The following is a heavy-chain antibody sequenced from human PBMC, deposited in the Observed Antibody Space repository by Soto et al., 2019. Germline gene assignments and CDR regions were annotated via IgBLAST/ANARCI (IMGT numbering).Heavy chain of an antibody. CDR3: ARATDKDIVVVVAATELFSLVPHLDY. J-gene: IGHJ4*02. CDR1: GGSISSGGYY. Sequence: SETLCLTCTVAGGSISSGGYYWSWIRQHPGKGLEWIGYIYYSGSTYYNPSLKSRVTISVDTSKNQFSLKLSSVTAADTAVYYCARATDKDIVVVVAATELFSLVPHLDYWGQGTLVTVSS. D-gene: IGHD2-15*01. CDR2: IYYSGST. V-gene: IGHV4-31*03.